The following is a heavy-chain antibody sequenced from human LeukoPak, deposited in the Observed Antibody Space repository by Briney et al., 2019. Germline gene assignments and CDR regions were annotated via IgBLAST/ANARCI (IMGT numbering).Heavy chain of an antibody. CDR1: GGSISSYY. CDR2: IYYSGST. D-gene: IGHD2-21*02. Sequence: SGPTLVKPSETLSLTCTVSGGSISSYYWSWIRQPPGKGLEWIGYIYYSGSTNYNPSLKSRVTISVDTSKNQFSLKLSSVTAADTAAYYCARGKELAYCGGDCYWISNDYYYYGMDVWGQGTTVTVSS. V-gene: IGHV4-59*01. CDR3: ARGKELAYCGGDCYWISNDYYYYGMDV. J-gene: IGHJ6*02.